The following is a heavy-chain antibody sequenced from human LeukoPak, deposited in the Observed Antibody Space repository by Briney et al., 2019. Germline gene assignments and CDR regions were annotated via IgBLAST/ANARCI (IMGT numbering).Heavy chain of an antibody. CDR1: GGTFSSYA. Sequence: ASVKVSCKASGGTFSSYAISWVRQAPGQGLEWMGGIIPIFGTANYAQKFQGRVTITADESTSTAYMELSSLRSEDTAVYYCARLGLGYCSSTSCYFDYWGQGTLVTVSS. J-gene: IGHJ4*02. CDR3: ARLGLGYCSSTSCYFDY. CDR2: IIPIFGTA. D-gene: IGHD2-2*01. V-gene: IGHV1-69*13.